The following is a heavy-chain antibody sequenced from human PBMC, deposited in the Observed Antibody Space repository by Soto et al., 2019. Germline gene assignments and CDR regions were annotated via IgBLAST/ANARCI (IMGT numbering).Heavy chain of an antibody. V-gene: IGHV3-30*18. D-gene: IGHD5-18*01. CDR3: AQDRTPTIRYIDPSFQH. CDR2: ISYDGSNK. CDR1: GFTFSSYG. J-gene: IGHJ1*01. Sequence: GGSLRLSCAASGFTFSSYGMHWVRQAPGKGLEWVAVISYDGSNKYYADSVKGRFTISRDNSKNTLYLQMNSLRAEDTAVYYCAQDRTPTIRYIDPSFQHWGQGTLVTVSS.